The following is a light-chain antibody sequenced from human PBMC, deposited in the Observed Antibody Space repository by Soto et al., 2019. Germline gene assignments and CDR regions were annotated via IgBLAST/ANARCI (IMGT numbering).Light chain of an antibody. CDR2: GAS. V-gene: IGKV3-15*01. J-gene: IGKJ4*01. CDR3: QQYNSWPS. Sequence: EIVMTQSPATLSESPGERATLFCWASQSVSSNLAWYQQKVGQAPRLLLYGASTRASGIPARFSGSGSGTEFTLTIRSLQSEDFAIYYCQQYNSWPSFGGGTKVEIK. CDR1: QSVSSN.